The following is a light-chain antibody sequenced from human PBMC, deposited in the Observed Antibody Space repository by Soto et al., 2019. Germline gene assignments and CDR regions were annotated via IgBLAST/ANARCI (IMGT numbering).Light chain of an antibody. CDR1: QSISSY. CDR3: QQSYSTPIT. V-gene: IGKV1-39*01. CDR2: AAS. J-gene: IGKJ5*01. Sequence: DIQMTQSPSSLSASVGDRVTITCRASQSISSYLNCYQQKPGKAPKLLIYAASSLQSGVPSRFSGSGSGTDFTLTISSLQPEDVATYYCQQSYSTPITFGQGTRLEIK.